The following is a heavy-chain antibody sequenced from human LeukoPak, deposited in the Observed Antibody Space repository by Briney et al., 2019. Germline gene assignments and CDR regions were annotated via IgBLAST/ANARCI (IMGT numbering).Heavy chain of an antibody. V-gene: IGHV4-39*01. Sequence: SETLSLTCSVSGGSISSSSYYWGWIRQPPGKGLEWIGSIYYSGSTYYNPSLKSRVTISVDTSKNQFSLKLSSVTAADTAVYYCATPAYCSGGSCYQTWYFDLWGRGALVTVSS. CDR1: GGSISSSSYY. D-gene: IGHD2-15*01. J-gene: IGHJ2*01. CDR3: ATPAYCSGGSCYQTWYFDL. CDR2: IYYSGST.